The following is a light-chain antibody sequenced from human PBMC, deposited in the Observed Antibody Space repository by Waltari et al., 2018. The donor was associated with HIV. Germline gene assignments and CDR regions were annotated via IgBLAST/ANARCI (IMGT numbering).Light chain of an antibody. CDR2: GAS. CDR3: QQSGSSPPT. CDR1: QSVSSSY. Sequence: EIVLTQSPGTLSLSPGERAALSCRASQSVSSSYLAWYQQKPGQAPRLLIYGASSRATAITDRFSGSGSGTDFTLSSIRLEPEAFAVYYCQQSGSSPPTFGQGTKLEIK. V-gene: IGKV3-20*01. J-gene: IGKJ2*01.